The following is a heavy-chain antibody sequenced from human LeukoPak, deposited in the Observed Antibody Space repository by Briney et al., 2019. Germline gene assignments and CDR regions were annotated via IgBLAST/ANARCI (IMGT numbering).Heavy chain of an antibody. V-gene: IGHV3-23*01. D-gene: IGHD2-15*01. CDR2: ISGSGGNT. CDR3: ANGRGPNTGPTLDY. CDR1: GLTFSSCS. J-gene: IGHJ4*02. Sequence: PGGSLRLSCAASGLTFSSCSMTWVRQAPRKGLEWVSCISGSGGNTYYADSVKGRFTIYRDNSKNTLYLQLNSLRAEDTAIYYCANGRGPNTGPTLDYWGQGTLVTVSS.